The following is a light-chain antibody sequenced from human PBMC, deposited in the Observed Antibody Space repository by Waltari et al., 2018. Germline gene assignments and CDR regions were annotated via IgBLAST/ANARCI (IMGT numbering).Light chain of an antibody. V-gene: IGLV2-14*03. J-gene: IGLJ3*02. CDR3: TSFSTISTSL. Sequence: QSALTQPASVSGSPGQSITISCTGTSNDIGDYTYVSWYQHQSGNAPILLIYDVTERPSGVSSRCTVSKSGNTASLTISGLQADDEAYYYCTSFSTISTSLFGGGTNVTV. CDR2: DVT. CDR1: SNDIGDYTY.